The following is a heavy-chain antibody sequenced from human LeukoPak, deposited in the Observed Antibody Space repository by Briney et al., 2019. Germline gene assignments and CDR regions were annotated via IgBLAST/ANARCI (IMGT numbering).Heavy chain of an antibody. J-gene: IGHJ4*02. D-gene: IGHD6-19*01. CDR2: IYYSGST. V-gene: IGHV4-39*01. Sequence: SETLSLTCTVSGGSISSSSYYWGWMRPPPGKGLEWIGSIYYSGSTYYNPSLKSRVTISVDTSKNQFSLKLSSVTAADTAVYYCARQAGTLLDYFDYWGQGTLVTVSS. CDR3: ARQAGTLLDYFDY. CDR1: GGSISSSSYY.